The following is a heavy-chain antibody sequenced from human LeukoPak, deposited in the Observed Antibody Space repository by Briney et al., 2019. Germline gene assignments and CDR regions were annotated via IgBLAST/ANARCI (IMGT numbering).Heavy chain of an antibody. J-gene: IGHJ3*02. CDR2: IYYSGST. CDR3: ARITPREAFDI. D-gene: IGHD4-23*01. CDR1: GGSISSYY. Sequence: PSETLSLTCTVSGGSISSYYWSWIRQPPGKGLEWIGYIYYSGSTNYNPSLKSRVTISVDTSKNQFSLKLSSVTAADTAVYYCARITPREAFDIWGQGTMVTVSS. V-gene: IGHV4-59*01.